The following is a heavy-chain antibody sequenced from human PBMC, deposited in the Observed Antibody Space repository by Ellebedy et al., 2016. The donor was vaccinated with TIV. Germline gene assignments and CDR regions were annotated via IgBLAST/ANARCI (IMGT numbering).Heavy chain of an antibody. V-gene: IGHV4-59*01. Sequence: SETLSLTCTVSGASISSYYCSWIRQPPGKGLEWIGYIYYSGSTNYNPSLKSRVTISVDTSKNQFSLKLSSVTAADTAVYYCARGVSYGLEYWGQGTLVTVSS. D-gene: IGHD5-18*01. J-gene: IGHJ4*02. CDR3: ARGVSYGLEY. CDR1: GASISSYY. CDR2: IYYSGST.